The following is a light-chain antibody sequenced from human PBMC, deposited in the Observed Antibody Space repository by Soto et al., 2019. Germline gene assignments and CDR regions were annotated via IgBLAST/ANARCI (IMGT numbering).Light chain of an antibody. J-gene: IGKJ3*01. Sequence: EIVLTQSPGTLYLSPGERATLSCRASQSVSSSYLAWYQQKPGQAPRLVIYGASSRATGIPDRFSGSGSGTDFTLTISRLEPEDFAVYYCQQYGSSPLFTFGPGTKVDIK. CDR1: QSVSSSY. CDR3: QQYGSSPLFT. V-gene: IGKV3-20*01. CDR2: GAS.